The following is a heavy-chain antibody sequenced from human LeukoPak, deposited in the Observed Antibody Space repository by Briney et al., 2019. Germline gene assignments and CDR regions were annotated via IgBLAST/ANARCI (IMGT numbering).Heavy chain of an antibody. CDR2: ISYDGSNK. CDR3: ARDYARFLEWFYYYYGMDA. Sequence: GGSLRLSCAASGFTFSSYAMHWVRQAPGKGLEWVAVISYDGSNKYYADSVKGRFTISRDNSKNTLYLQMNSLRAEDTAVYYCARDYARFLEWFYYYYGMDAWGQGTTVTVSS. V-gene: IGHV3-30-3*01. D-gene: IGHD3-3*01. J-gene: IGHJ6*02. CDR1: GFTFSSYA.